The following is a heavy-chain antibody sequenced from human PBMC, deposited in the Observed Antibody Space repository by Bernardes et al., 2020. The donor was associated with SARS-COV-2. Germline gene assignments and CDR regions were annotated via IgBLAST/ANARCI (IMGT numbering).Heavy chain of an antibody. V-gene: IGHV1-18*01. CDR2: IRAYNGNT. J-gene: IGHJ6*04. CDR1: GYTFTSYV. CDR3: ARDGHYGSGRRPTNYYYGMDV. Sequence: ASVTVSCKASGYTFTSYVISWVRQAPGQGLEWMGWIRAYNGNTHYAQKLQGRVTMPPDTSTSTAYMELMSLRSDDTAVYYCARDGHYGSGRRPTNYYYGMDVWGKGTTVTVSS. D-gene: IGHD3-10*01.